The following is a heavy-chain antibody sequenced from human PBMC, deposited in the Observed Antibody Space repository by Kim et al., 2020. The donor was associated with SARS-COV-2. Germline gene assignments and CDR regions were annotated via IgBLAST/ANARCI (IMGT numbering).Heavy chain of an antibody. J-gene: IGHJ4*02. D-gene: IGHD6-19*01. Sequence: ASVKVSCKVSGYTLTELSMHWVRQAPGKGLEWMGGFDPEDGETIYAQKFQGRVTMTEDTSTDTAYMELSSLRSEDTAVYYCATVPSAVAVAGTQGEFDYWGQGTLVTVSS. CDR2: FDPEDGET. CDR3: ATVPSAVAVAGTQGEFDY. CDR1: GYTLTELS. V-gene: IGHV1-24*01.